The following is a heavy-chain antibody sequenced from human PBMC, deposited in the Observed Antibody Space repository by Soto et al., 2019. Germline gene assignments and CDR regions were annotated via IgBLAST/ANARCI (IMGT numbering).Heavy chain of an antibody. Sequence: ASVKVSCKASGYTFTGYYMHWVRQAPGQGLEWMGWINPNSGGTNYAQKFQGWVTMTGDTSISTAYMELSRLRSDDTAVYYCAREPHPRITGTQDSHNWFASWGQGTLVTVSS. CDR3: AREPHPRITGTQDSHNWFAS. CDR1: GYTFTGYY. D-gene: IGHD1-20*01. J-gene: IGHJ5*01. V-gene: IGHV1-2*04. CDR2: INPNSGGT.